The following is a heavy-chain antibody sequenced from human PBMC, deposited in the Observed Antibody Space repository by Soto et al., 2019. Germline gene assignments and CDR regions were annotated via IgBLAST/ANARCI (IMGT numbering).Heavy chain of an antibody. CDR1: GGVISSYY. J-gene: IGHJ4*02. V-gene: IGHV4-59*08. Sequence: QVQLQESGPGLVKPSETLSLTCSVSGGVISSYYWSWIRQPPGKGLEWIGYIYYTGSTTYSPSLKRRVTISLDTSRIQFSLNLTSVTAADTAVYYCARASYSTTWYSIDYWGQGILVTVSS. CDR2: IYYTGST. D-gene: IGHD6-13*01. CDR3: ARASYSTTWYSIDY.